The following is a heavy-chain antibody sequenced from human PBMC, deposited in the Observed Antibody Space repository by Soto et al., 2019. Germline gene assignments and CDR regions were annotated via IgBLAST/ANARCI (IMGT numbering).Heavy chain of an antibody. D-gene: IGHD3-22*01. Sequence: AVKVSCKASGGTFSSYAISWVRQAPGQGLEWMGGIIPIFGTANYAQKFQGRVTITADKSTSTAYMELSSLRSEDTAVYYCARVYDSSGYSYFQHWGQGTLVTVSS. CDR2: IIPIFGTA. CDR1: GGTFSSYA. J-gene: IGHJ1*01. CDR3: ARVYDSSGYSYFQH. V-gene: IGHV1-69*06.